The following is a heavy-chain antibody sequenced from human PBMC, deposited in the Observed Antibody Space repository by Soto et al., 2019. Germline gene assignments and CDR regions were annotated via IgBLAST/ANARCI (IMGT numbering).Heavy chain of an antibody. J-gene: IGHJ3*02. D-gene: IGHD2-15*01. V-gene: IGHV1-69*02. CDR2: IIPILGIA. Sequence: QVQLVQSGAEVKKPGSSVKVSCKASGGTFSSYTISWVRQAPGQGLEWMGRIIPILGIANYAQKFQGRVTITADKSTSTAYMELSSLRSEDTAVYYCARVLEGGCSGGSCEAPLGIWGQGTMVTVSS. CDR1: GGTFSSYT. CDR3: ARVLEGGCSGGSCEAPLGI.